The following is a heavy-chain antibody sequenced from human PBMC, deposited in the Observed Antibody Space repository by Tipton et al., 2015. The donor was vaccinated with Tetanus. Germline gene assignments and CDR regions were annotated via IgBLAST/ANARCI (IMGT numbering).Heavy chain of an antibody. J-gene: IGHJ4*02. CDR3: ARDLRNYYDSSGYSDY. CDR1: GFTFSSYS. D-gene: IGHD3-22*01. V-gene: IGHV3-21*01. CDR2: ISSSSSYI. Sequence: GSLRLSCAASGFTFSSYSMNGVRQAPGKGLEWVSSISSSSSYIYYADSVKGRFTISRDNAKNSLYLQMNSLRAEDTAVYYCARDLRNYYDSSGYSDYWGQGTLVTVSS.